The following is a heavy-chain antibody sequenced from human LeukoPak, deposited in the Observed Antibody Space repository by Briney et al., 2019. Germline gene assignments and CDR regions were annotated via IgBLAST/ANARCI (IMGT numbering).Heavy chain of an antibody. CDR1: GFSFSSYW. D-gene: IGHD3-10*01. CDR2: IKQDGSEK. Sequence: GGSLRLSCAASGFSFSSYWMSWVRQAPGKGLEWVANIKQDGSEKYYVDSVKGRFTISRDNAKNSLFLQMNSLRAEDTAVYYCARDKSAGADTGSSFYYWGQGALVTVSS. CDR3: ARDKSAGADTGSSFYY. J-gene: IGHJ4*02. V-gene: IGHV3-7*03.